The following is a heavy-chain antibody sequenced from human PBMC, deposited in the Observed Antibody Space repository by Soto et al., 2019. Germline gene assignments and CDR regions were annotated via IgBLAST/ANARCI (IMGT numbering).Heavy chain of an antibody. CDR2: IYYSGST. D-gene: IGHD3-10*01. CDR3: AGGPTWYYYAA. V-gene: IGHV4-59*01. Sequence: SETLCLTCTVSGGSISSYYWSWIRQPPGKGLEWIGYIYYSGSTNYNPSLKSRVTISVDTSKNQFSLKLSSVTAADTAVYYCAGGPTWYYYAAGGQGTLVTVSS. J-gene: IGHJ4*02. CDR1: GGSISSYY.